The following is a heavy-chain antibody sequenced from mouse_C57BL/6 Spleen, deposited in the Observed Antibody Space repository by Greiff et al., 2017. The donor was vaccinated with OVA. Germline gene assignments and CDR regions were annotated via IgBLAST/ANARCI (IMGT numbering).Heavy chain of an antibody. CDR3: TGLWLRQIAMDY. CDR1: GYTFTSYW. D-gene: IGHD2-2*01. Sequence: VQLQQSGTVLARPGASVKMSCKTSGYTFTSYWMHWVKQRPGQGLEWIGAIYPGNSDTSYNQKFKGKAKLTAVTSASTAYMELSSLTNEDSAVYYCTGLWLRQIAMDYWGQGTSVTVSS. J-gene: IGHJ4*01. CDR2: IYPGNSDT. V-gene: IGHV1-5*01.